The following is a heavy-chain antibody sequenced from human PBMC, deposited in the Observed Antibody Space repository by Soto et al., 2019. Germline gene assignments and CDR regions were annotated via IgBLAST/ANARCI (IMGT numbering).Heavy chain of an antibody. CDR1: GYTFTSSG. CDR3: ARVYPSDTRYGYVGNNWFDP. J-gene: IGHJ5*02. D-gene: IGHD5-18*01. Sequence: GASVKVSCKASGYTFTSSGISWVRQAPGQGLEWMGWINPNSGGTNYAQKFQGWVTMTRDTSTSTVYMELSSLRSEDTAVYYCARVYPSDTRYGYVGNNWFDPWGQGTLVTVPQ. V-gene: IGHV1-2*04. CDR2: INPNSGGT.